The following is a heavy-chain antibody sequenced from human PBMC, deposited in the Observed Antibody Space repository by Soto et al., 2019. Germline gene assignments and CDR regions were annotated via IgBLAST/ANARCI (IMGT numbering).Heavy chain of an antibody. CDR3: ARDEGDYCGGQYYFDY. CDR1: GGSISSGDYY. V-gene: IGHV4-30-4*01. D-gene: IGHD4-17*01. Sequence: QVQLQESGPGLVKPSQTLSLTCTVSGGSISSGDYYWSWIRQPPGKGLEWIGYIYYRGSTYYNTSLKSRVTISVDTSKNQFSLKLSSVTAADTAVYYCARDEGDYCGGQYYFDYWGQGTLVTVSS. CDR2: IYYRGST. J-gene: IGHJ4*02.